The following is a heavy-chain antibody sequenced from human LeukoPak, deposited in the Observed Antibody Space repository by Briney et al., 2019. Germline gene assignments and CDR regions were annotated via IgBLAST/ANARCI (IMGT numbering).Heavy chain of an antibody. CDR3: ARDGGSGYLGPIDY. J-gene: IGHJ4*02. Sequence: SETLSLACTVSGGSISSYYWSWIRQPAGKGLEWIGRIYTSGSTNYNPSLKSRVTMSVDTSKNQFSLKLSSVTAADTAVYYCARDGGSGYLGPIDYWGQGTLVTVSS. CDR1: GGSISSYY. D-gene: IGHD5-12*01. CDR2: IYTSGST. V-gene: IGHV4-4*07.